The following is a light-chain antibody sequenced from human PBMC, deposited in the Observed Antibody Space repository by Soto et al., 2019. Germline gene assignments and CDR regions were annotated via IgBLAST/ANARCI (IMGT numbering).Light chain of an antibody. CDR1: SSDVGGYNY. Sequence: QSALTQPASVSGSPGQSITISCTGTSSDVGGYNYVSWYQQHPGKAPKLIIYEVSNRPSGVSNRFSGSKSGDTASLTIAGLHAEDEADYYCSSYTRSSTLYVFGTGTKVTVL. CDR2: EVS. V-gene: IGLV2-14*01. CDR3: SSYTRSSTLYV. J-gene: IGLJ1*01.